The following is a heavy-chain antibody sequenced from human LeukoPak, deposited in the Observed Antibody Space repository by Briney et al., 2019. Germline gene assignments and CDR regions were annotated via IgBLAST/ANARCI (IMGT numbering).Heavy chain of an antibody. CDR3: ARGYYYGSGSFSNNWFDP. V-gene: IGHV3-48*03. D-gene: IGHD3-10*01. CDR1: GFTFSNYE. CDR2: ISRSGDTI. Sequence: PGGSLRLSCAASGFTFSNYEMNWVRQAPGKGLEWVSYISRSGDTIYYADSVKGRFTISRDNAKNSLFLQMNSLRAEDTAVYYCARGYYYGSGSFSNNWFDPWGQGTLVTVSS. J-gene: IGHJ5*02.